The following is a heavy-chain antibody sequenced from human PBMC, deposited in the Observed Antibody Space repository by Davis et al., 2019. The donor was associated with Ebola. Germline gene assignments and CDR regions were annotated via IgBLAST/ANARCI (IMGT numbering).Heavy chain of an antibody. CDR2: LKHDGSDK. J-gene: IGHJ6*02. CDR3: AKGVTGTYYYYGMDV. V-gene: IGHV3-7*03. D-gene: IGHD2-21*02. Sequence: GESLKISCAASGFTFSTYWMSWVRQAPGKGLEWVATLKHDGSDKYYVDSVKGRFTISRDNAKSSLYLQMSSLRAEDTAFYYCAKGVTGTYYYYGMDVWGQGTTVTVSS. CDR1: GFTFSTYW.